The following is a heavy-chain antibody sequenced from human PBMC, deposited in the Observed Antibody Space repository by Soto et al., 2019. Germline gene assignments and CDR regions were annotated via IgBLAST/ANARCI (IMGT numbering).Heavy chain of an antibody. CDR2: TNMDGSRT. CDR3: ARGPRGIYGNDH. Sequence: GGSLRLSCAASGFTFSNDWMHWVRQGAGKGLVWVSRTNMDGSRTNYADSVRGRFTISRDNAKNTVYLQMNSLRAEDTAIYYCARGPRGIYGNDHWGQGALVTVSS. CDR1: GFTFSNDW. V-gene: IGHV3-74*01. J-gene: IGHJ5*02. D-gene: IGHD2-8*02.